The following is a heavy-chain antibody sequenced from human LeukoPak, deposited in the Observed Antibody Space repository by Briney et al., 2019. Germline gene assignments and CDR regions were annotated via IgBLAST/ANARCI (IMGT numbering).Heavy chain of an antibody. CDR1: GLTGSHNY. Sequence: GGSLRLSCAASGLTGSHNYVSWVRQAPGKGLEWVGRISNRASSYTTEYATSVKGRFTISRDDSKDSLYLQMNDLKTEDTAVYHCTRGYSGVSIYAFDVWGQGTMVTVSS. CDR3: TRGYSGVSIYAFDV. J-gene: IGHJ3*01. D-gene: IGHD5-12*01. V-gene: IGHV3-72*01. CDR2: ISNRASSYTT.